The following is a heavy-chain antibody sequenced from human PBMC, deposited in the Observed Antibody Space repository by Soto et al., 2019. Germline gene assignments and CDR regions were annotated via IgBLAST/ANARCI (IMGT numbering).Heavy chain of an antibody. CDR1: GYTFTSYA. Sequence: QVQLVQSGAEVKKPGASVKVSCKASGYTFTSYAMHWVRQAPGQRLEWMGWINAGNGNTKYSQKFQGRVTITRDTSACTADMELGILRSEDTGVYYCAIAYGDDDAFDIWGQGTMVTVSS. D-gene: IGHD4-17*01. J-gene: IGHJ3*02. CDR2: INAGNGNT. V-gene: IGHV1-3*01. CDR3: AIAYGDDDAFDI.